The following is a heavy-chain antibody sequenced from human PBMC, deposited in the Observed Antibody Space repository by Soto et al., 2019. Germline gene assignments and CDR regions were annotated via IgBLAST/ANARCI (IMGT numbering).Heavy chain of an antibody. J-gene: IGHJ3*02. V-gene: IGHV1-69*06. CDR3: ARDKGRVAARGVAFDI. CDR1: GGTFSSYA. CDR2: IIPIFGTA. D-gene: IGHD2-15*01. Sequence: SVKVSCKASGGTFSSYAISWVRQAPGQGLEWMGGIIPIFGTANYAQKFQGRVTITADKSTSTAYMELSSLRSEDKAVYYCARDKGRVAARGVAFDIWGQGTMVTVSS.